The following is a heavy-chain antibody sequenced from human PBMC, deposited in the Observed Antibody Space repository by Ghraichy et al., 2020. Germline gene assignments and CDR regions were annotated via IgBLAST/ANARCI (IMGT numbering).Heavy chain of an antibody. CDR1: GGSISSSPYY. V-gene: IGHV4-39*01. CDR2: INYVGST. D-gene: IGHD1-26*01. Sequence: SETLSLTCSVSGGSISSSPYYWTWIRQPPGKGLEWIGSINYVGSTSYNPSLKSRVTIAVETSKNQFSLKLTSVTATDTAVYYCSRRSGSSLFGYWGLGTLVTVSS. J-gene: IGHJ4*02. CDR3: SRRSGSSLFGY.